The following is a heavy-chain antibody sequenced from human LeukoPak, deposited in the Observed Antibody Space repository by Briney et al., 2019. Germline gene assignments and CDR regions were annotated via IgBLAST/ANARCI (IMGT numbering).Heavy chain of an antibody. CDR3: ARDRDYSNPERGFDS. Sequence: GASVKVSCKASGYTFTGYYIHWVRQAPGQGLGWMGWINPNSGETKSAQKFQGRVTMTGDTSISTAYMELRRVTSDDTAVYYCARDRDYSNPERGFDSWGQGTLVTVSS. J-gene: IGHJ4*02. V-gene: IGHV1-2*02. CDR2: INPNSGET. CDR1: GYTFTGYY. D-gene: IGHD4-11*01.